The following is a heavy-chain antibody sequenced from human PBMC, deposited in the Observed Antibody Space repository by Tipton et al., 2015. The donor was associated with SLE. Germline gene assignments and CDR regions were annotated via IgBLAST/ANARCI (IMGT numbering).Heavy chain of an antibody. J-gene: IGHJ4*02. CDR3: ARDEYRYDATGYHLLGHFDF. D-gene: IGHD3-22*01. Sequence: TLSLTCTVSGDYISIGGYYWSWIRQPPGKGLEWGGTVYYTGNTFYNPSLKSRVTISVDTSKNQFSLKLSSVTAADTAVYYCARDEYRYDATGYHLLGHFDFWGQGTLVTVSS. CDR2: VYYTGNT. V-gene: IGHV4-39*07. CDR1: GDYISIGGYY.